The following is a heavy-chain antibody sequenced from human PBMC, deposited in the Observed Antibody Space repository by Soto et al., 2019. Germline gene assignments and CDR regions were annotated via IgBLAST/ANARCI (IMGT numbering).Heavy chain of an antibody. Sequence: ETLSLTCTVYGGSLSGYYWTWIRQPPGKGLEWIGEINHSGSTNYTPSLKSRVSISVDRSKNQFSLKLSSVTAADTAVYYCVSALEFVGAHKALDYWGQGIQVTVSS. CDR1: GGSLSGYY. D-gene: IGHD1-26*01. CDR3: VSALEFVGAHKALDY. V-gene: IGHV4-34*01. J-gene: IGHJ4*02. CDR2: INHSGST.